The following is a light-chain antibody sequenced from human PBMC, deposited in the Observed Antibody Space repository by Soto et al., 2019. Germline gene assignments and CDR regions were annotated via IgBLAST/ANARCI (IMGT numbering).Light chain of an antibody. V-gene: IGKV1-39*01. J-gene: IGKJ1*01. CDR3: QQSDSMPWT. CDR2: AAS. CDR1: QSISGY. Sequence: DIQMTQSPSSLSASVGDRVTSTCRASQSISGYLNWYQKKSGQAPRLLMYAASSLQSGVPSRFSGSGSGTDFTLTISSLQPEDSATYYCQQSDSMPWTFGQGTKVDIK.